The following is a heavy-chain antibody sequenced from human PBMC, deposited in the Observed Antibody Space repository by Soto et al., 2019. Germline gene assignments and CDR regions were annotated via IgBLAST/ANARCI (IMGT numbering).Heavy chain of an antibody. Sequence: QVQLQESGPGLVEPSQTLSLTCTVSGGSISSGGYYWSWIRQHPGKGLEWIGYIYYSGSTYYNPSLKSRVTISVDTSKNQFSLKLSSVTAADTAVYYCARNPDMVRPPGMDVWGQGTTVTVSS. CDR3: ARNPDMVRPPGMDV. CDR1: GGSISSGGYY. CDR2: IYYSGST. J-gene: IGHJ6*02. V-gene: IGHV4-31*03. D-gene: IGHD3-10*01.